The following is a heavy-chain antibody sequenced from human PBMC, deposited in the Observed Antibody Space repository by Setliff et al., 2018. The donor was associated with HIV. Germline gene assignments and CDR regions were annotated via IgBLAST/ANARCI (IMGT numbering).Heavy chain of an antibody. V-gene: IGHV1-2*02. D-gene: IGHD3-22*01. Sequence: ASVKVSCKASGYTFTGYYIRWVRQTPGHGLEWMGWIHPKTGGTDYAQKFQGRVTMTRDTSISAAYMDLSRLTSDDTAVFYCARAPYHYDGRGNDFNWFDPWGQGTLVTVSS. CDR1: GYTFTGYY. CDR3: ARAPYHYDGRGNDFNWFDP. J-gene: IGHJ5*02. CDR2: IHPKTGGT.